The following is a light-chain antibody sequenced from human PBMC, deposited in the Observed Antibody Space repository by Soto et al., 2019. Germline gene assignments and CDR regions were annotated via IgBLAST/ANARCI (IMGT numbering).Light chain of an antibody. CDR3: QFYYTSPTGLSGIYV. CDR2: SNT. J-gene: IGLJ1*01. Sequence: QSVLTQPPSVSGAPGQRVTISCTGTTSTIGAGSDIHWYQHLPGKAPKLLIYSNTHRPSGVPSRFSASKSGTSASLAITGLAPEDEGDYYCQFYYTSPTGLSGIYVFASGTKVTVL. V-gene: IGLV1-40*01. CDR1: TSTIGAGSD.